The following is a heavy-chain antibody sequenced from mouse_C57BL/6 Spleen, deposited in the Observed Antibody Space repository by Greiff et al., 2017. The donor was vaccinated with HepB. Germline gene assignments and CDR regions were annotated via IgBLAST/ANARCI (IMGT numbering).Heavy chain of an antibody. CDR2: IRNKANGYTT. CDR3: ARWGNSHYFDY. D-gene: IGHD2-1*01. J-gene: IGHJ2*01. V-gene: IGHV7-3*01. Sequence: EVKLQESGGGLVQPGGSLSLSCAASGFTFTDYYMSWVRQPPGKALEWLGFIRNKANGYTTEYSASVKGRFTISRDNSQSILYLQMNALRAEDSATYYCARWGNSHYFDYWGQGTTLTVSS. CDR1: GFTFTDYY.